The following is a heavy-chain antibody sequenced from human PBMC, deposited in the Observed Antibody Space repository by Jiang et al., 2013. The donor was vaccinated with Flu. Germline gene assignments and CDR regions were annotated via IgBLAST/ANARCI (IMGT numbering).Heavy chain of an antibody. CDR2: IYQGGKT. V-gene: IGHV4-4*02. CDR3: ARHMTTPGTRGFDI. J-gene: IGHJ3*02. Sequence: GPGLVKPSGTLSLTCAVSGGSISSYKWWSWVRQPPGKGLEWIGEIYQGGKTNYNPSFKSRGTISVDISKNQFSLRLNSVTAADSAVYYCARHMTTPGTRGFDIWGQGTMFTVSS. D-gene: IGHD6-13*01. CDR1: GGSISSYKW.